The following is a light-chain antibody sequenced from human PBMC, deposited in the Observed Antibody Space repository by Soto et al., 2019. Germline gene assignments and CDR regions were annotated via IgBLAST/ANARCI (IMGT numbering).Light chain of an antibody. CDR1: QTVSSSY. V-gene: IGKV3-20*01. J-gene: IGKJ1*01. CDR3: QQYGSSPRT. CDR2: GAS. Sequence: EIVFTQSPGTLSLSPGERATLSCRASQTVSSSYLAWYQQKLGQAPRLLIYGASNRATGIPDRFSGSGSGTDFTLTISRLEPEDFAVYYCQQYGSSPRTFGQGTKVDI.